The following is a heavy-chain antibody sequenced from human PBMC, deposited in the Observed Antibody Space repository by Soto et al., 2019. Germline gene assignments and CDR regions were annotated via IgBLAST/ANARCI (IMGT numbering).Heavy chain of an antibody. CDR2: IHYSGNG. J-gene: IGHJ4*02. V-gene: IGHV4-39*01. Sequence: QLHLQESGPGLVKPSETLSLTCTVSGASISSNNHYWGWIRQPPGKGPEWIGSIHYSGNGYYNPSLKSRVTISVDTTKNQFSLTLRSVTAADTPAYFCARQDFYFDDQPRHFDSWGQGTLVTVSS. D-gene: IGHD3-22*01. CDR1: GASISSNNHY. CDR3: ARQDFYFDDQPRHFDS.